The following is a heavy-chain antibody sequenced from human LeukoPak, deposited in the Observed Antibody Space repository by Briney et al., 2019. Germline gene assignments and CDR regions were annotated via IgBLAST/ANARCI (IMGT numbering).Heavy chain of an antibody. J-gene: IGHJ6*03. D-gene: IGHD3-22*01. CDR2: ISAYNGNT. V-gene: IGHV1-18*01. CDR3: ARDRGTMIVVGAINYYYYYMDV. CDR1: GYTFTSYG. Sequence: VASVKVSCKASGYTFTSYGISWVRQAPGQGLEWMGWISAYNGNTNYAQKLQGRVTMTTDTSTSTAYMELRSLRSDDTAVYYCARDRGTMIVVGAINYYYYYMDVWGKGTTVTVSS.